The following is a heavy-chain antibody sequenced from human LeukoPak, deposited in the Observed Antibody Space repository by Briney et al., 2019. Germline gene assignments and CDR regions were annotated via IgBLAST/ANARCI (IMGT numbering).Heavy chain of an antibody. V-gene: IGHV1-2*02. CDR3: ARDYSSSWGNNWFDP. D-gene: IGHD6-13*01. Sequence: ASVKVSCKASGYTFTGYYMHWVRQAPGQGLEWMGWINPNSGGTNYAQKFQGRVTMTRDTSISTAYMELSRLRSDDTAVYYCARDYSSSWGNNWFDPWGQGTLVTVSS. J-gene: IGHJ5*02. CDR2: INPNSGGT. CDR1: GYTFTGYY.